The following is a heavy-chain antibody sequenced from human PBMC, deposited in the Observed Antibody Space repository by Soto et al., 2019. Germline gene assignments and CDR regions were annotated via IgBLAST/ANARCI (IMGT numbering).Heavy chain of an antibody. V-gene: IGHV4-31*03. CDR3: ARIEMASIK. CDR2: IYYTGST. Sequence: PSETLSLTCSVCGASIRSGGYYWSWLRQSPGKGLEWIGHIYYTGSTFYSPSLKSRLTISLDTSKNQFSLDLRSVTAADTAMYYCARIEMASIKWGRGTLVTVSS. J-gene: IGHJ4*02. CDR1: GASIRSGGYY.